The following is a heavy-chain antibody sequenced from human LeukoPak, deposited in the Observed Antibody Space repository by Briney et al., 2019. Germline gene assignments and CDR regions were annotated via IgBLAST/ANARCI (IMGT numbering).Heavy chain of an antibody. CDR3: ARAPSVAGPYYDFWSGYFGFDP. Sequence: ASVKVSCKASGYTFTSYGISWVRQAPGQGLEWMGWISAYNGNTNYSQKLQGRVTMTTDTFTSTAYMELRSLRSDDTAVYYCARAPSVAGPYYDFWSGYFGFDPWGQGTLVTVSS. CDR1: GYTFTSYG. CDR2: ISAYNGNT. D-gene: IGHD3-3*01. V-gene: IGHV1-18*01. J-gene: IGHJ5*02.